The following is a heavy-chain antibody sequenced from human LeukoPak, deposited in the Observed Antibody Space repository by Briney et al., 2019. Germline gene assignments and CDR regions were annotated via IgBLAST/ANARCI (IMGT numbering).Heavy chain of an antibody. V-gene: IGHV3-30-3*01. CDR1: GFTFSSYA. CDR2: ISYDGSNK. CDR3: ARAAHFGELSLDY. D-gene: IGHD3-10*01. Sequence: SGRSLRLSCAASGFTFSSYAMHWVRQAPGKGLEWVAVISYDGSNKYYADSVKGRFTIPRDNSKNTLYLQMNSLRAEDTAVYYCARAAHFGELSLDYWGQGTLVTVSS. J-gene: IGHJ4*02.